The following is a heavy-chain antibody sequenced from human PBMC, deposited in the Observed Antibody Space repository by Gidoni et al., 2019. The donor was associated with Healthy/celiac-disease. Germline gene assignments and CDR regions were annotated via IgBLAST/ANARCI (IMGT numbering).Heavy chain of an antibody. Sequence: EVQLLESGGGLVQPGGSLRLSCAASGFTFSIYAMSWVRQAPGKGLEGVSAISGSVGSTYYAHSVKGRFTISIDNSKNTLYLQMNSLRAEDTAVYYCAKDTASLWFGSNDCFDYWGQGTLVTVSS. CDR3: AKDTASLWFGSNDCFDY. CDR1: GFTFSIYA. V-gene: IGHV3-23*01. CDR2: ISGSVGST. D-gene: IGHD3-10*01. J-gene: IGHJ4*02.